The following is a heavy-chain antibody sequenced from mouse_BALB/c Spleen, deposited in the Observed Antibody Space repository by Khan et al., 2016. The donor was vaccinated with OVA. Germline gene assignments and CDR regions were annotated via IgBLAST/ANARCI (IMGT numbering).Heavy chain of an antibody. CDR1: GYTFTTYT. V-gene: IGHV1-4*01. Sequence: QVQLQQSGAELVRPGASVKMSCKASGYTFTTYTMHWIKQRPGQGLEWIGYINPSSGYANYNQKFKDKATLTADKSSSTAYMQLSILTSEDSAVYYCARGGAYYRSDGWFAYWGQGTLVTVSA. CDR2: INPSSGYA. D-gene: IGHD2-14*01. J-gene: IGHJ3*01. CDR3: ARGGAYYRSDGWFAY.